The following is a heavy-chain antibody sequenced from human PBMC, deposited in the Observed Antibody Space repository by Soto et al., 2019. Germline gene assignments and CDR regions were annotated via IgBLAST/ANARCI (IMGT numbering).Heavy chain of an antibody. CDR3: AHSSRDGDAQLAFFDY. Sequence: GSGPTLVKPTQTLTLTCTFSGFSLTSSGVGVGWIRQPPGKALEWLALIYWDDDKIYTPSLKTRLTITKDTSKNQVVLAMTNMDPGDTATFSCAHSSRDGDAQLAFFDYWGRGALVPVSA. J-gene: IGHJ4*02. CDR2: IYWDDDK. CDR1: GFSLTSSGVG. D-gene: IGHD3-3*02. V-gene: IGHV2-5*02.